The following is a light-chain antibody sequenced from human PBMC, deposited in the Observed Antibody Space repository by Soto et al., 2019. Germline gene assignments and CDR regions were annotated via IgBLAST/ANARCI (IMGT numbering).Light chain of an antibody. J-gene: IGLJ2*01. CDR3: AAWDSNLRGV. Sequence: QSALTQPPSASGTPGQTVTISCSGGSSNIGGNHVYWYQHLPGTAPRLLIYKNNQRPSGVPDRSSGSKSGSSASLAISGLRSEDEADYYCAAWDSNLRGVFGGGTKLTVL. CDR1: SSNIGGNH. CDR2: KNN. V-gene: IGLV1-47*01.